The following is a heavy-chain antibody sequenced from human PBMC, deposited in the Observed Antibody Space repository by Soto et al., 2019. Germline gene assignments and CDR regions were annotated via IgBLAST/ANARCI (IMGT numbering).Heavy chain of an antibody. CDR3: AVGCAKGVAVAGTVYYMDV. V-gene: IGHV1-69*02. J-gene: IGHJ6*03. CDR2: IIPILGIA. CDR1: GGTFSSYT. D-gene: IGHD6-19*01. Sequence: QVQLVQSGAEVKKPGSSVKVSCKASGGTFSSYTISWVRQAPGQGLEWMGRIIPILGIANYAQKFQGRVTFTADKSTSTAYMELSSLRSEDTAVYYCAVGCAKGVAVAGTVYYMDVWGKGTTVTVSS.